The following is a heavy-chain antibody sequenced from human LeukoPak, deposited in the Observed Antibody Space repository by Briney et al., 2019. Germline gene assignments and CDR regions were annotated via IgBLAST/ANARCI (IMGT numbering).Heavy chain of an antibody. CDR3: ARDAWGFGSWFDP. CDR1: GGSITNSS. J-gene: IGHJ5*02. CDR2: IYYSGST. Sequence: SETLSLTCTVSGGSITNSSWSWIRQPPGKGLEWIGYIYYSGSTNYNPSLKSRVTISVDTSKNQFSLKLSSVTAADTAVYYCARDAWGFGSWFDPWGQGTLVTVSS. D-gene: IGHD3-10*01. V-gene: IGHV4-59*01.